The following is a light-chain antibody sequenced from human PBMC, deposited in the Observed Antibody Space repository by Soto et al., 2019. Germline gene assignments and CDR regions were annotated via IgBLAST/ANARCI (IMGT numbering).Light chain of an antibody. CDR1: SSDVGGYNY. CDR2: DVS. V-gene: IGLV2-14*01. J-gene: IGLJ1*01. Sequence: QSALTQPASVSGSPGQSITISCTATSSDVGGYNYVSWYQQHPGKAPKLMIYDVSNRPSGVSNRFSGSKSGNTTSLTISGLQAEDEAYYYCSSYTSSSTLLYVFGTGTKLTVL. CDR3: SSYTSSSTLLYV.